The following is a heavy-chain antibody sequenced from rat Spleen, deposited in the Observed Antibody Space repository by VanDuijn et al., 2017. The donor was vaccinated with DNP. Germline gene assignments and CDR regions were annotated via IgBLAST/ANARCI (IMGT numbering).Heavy chain of an antibody. CDR3: TKGPNYGGDSDYFDY. V-gene: IGHV4-2*01. J-gene: IGHJ2*01. Sequence: EVKLVESGGGLVQPGRSLTLSCAASGFNFNDYWMGWVRQAPGKGLEWIGEINKDSIAINYSPSLKDKVTISRDNAQNTLFLQMRELGSEDTANYYCTKGPNYGGDSDYFDYWGQGVMVTVSS. CDR2: INKDSIAI. CDR1: GFNFNDYW. D-gene: IGHD1-11*01.